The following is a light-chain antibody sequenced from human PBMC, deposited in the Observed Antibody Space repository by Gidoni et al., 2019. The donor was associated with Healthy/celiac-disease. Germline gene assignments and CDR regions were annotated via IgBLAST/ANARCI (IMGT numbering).Light chain of an antibody. CDR3: MQALQTPLT. J-gene: IGKJ4*01. V-gene: IGKV2-28*01. CDR1: HSLLHSNGYNY. CDR2: LGS. Sequence: DIVMTQSPLSLPVTPGEPASISCRSSHSLLHSNGYNYLDWYLQKPGQSPQLLIYLGSNRASGVPDRFSCSGSGTDFTLKISRVEAEDVGVYYCMQALQTPLTFGGGTKVEIK.